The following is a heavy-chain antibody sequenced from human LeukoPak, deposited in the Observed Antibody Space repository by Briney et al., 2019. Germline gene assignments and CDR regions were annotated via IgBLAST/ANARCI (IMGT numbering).Heavy chain of an antibody. CDR1: GFTFSSYG. CDR3: AKDRGAYYDYVWGSPRSIINDY. Sequence: GGSLRLSCAASGFTFSSYGMHWVRQAPGKGLEWVAVIWYDGSNKYYADSVKGRFTISRDNSKNTLYLQMNSLRAEDTAVYYCAKDRGAYYDYVWGSPRSIINDYWGQGTLVTVSS. J-gene: IGHJ4*02. V-gene: IGHV3-33*06. D-gene: IGHD3-16*01. CDR2: IWYDGSNK.